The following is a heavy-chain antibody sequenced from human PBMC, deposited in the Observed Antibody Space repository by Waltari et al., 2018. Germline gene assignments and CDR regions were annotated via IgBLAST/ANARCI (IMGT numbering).Heavy chain of an antibody. V-gene: IGHV3-23*01. D-gene: IGHD3-9*01. CDR2: FRAGGGTT. J-gene: IGHJ4*02. CDR3: AKDRGYFDWLILDY. CDR1: GSTRGSYA. Sequence: EVQLLESGGGLVQPGGSLRLSRAASGSTRGSYAMSWVPQAPGKGLEWVSSFRAGGGTTYYADTVKGRFTISRDNSKNTLYLKMNSLRADDTAVYYCAKDRGYFDWLILDYWGQGTLVTVSS.